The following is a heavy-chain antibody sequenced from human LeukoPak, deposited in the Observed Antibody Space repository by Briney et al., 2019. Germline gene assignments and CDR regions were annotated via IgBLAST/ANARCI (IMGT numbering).Heavy chain of an antibody. J-gene: IGHJ4*02. V-gene: IGHV4-59*01. CDR2: IHYSGTT. D-gene: IGHD4/OR15-4a*01. Sequence: SSETLSLTCTVSDGSISGYYWSCIRQPPGKGLEWIGYIHYSGTTNYNPSLKSRVTVSVDTSKSQSSLKLSSVTAADTAVYYCARDYGGKFDYWGQGTLVTVSS. CDR3: ARDYGGKFDY. CDR1: DGSISGYY.